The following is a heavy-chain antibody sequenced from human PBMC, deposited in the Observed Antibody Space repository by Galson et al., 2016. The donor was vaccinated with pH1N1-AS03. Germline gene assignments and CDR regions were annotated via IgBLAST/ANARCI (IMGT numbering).Heavy chain of an antibody. J-gene: IGHJ4*02. V-gene: IGHV4-61*01. Sequence: ETLSLTCTVSGDSVSGGTYYWNWIRQPPGKGLEWIGYIYYTGITNYNPSLESRLTISIDRSKNQISLTLGSATAADTAMYYCARNGVLTGYHATGRERVDYWGQGTLVIVSS. D-gene: IGHD3-9*01. CDR1: GDSVSGGTYY. CDR3: ARNGVLTGYHATGRERVDY. CDR2: IYYTGIT.